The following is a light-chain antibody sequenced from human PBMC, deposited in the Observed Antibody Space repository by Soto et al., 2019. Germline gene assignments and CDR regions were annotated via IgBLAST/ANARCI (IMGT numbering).Light chain of an antibody. Sequence: EIVLTQSPGTLSLSPGERATLSCRASQSVSSSYLAWYQQKPGQAPRLLIYGTSSRATAIPDRFSGSGSGTDFTLTISRLEPEDFAVYYCQQRSNWPQLTFGGGTKVEIK. CDR2: GTS. CDR3: QQRSNWPQLT. CDR1: QSVSSSY. V-gene: IGKV3D-20*02. J-gene: IGKJ4*01.